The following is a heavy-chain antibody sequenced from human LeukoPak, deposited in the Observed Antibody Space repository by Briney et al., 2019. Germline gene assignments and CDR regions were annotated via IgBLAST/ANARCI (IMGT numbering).Heavy chain of an antibody. D-gene: IGHD2-2*01. CDR3: AREASTSSLKVFDY. J-gene: IGHJ4*02. V-gene: IGHV4-39*02. CDR1: GDITHY. Sequence: SETLSLTCTVSGDITHYWGWIRQPPGKGLEWIGSIYYSGSTYYNPSLKSRVTISVDTSKNQFSLKLSSVTAADTAVYYCAREASTSSLKVFDYWSQGTLVTVSS. CDR2: IYYSGST.